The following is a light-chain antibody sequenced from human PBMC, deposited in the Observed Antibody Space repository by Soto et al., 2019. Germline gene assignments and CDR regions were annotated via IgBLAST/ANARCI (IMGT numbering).Light chain of an antibody. V-gene: IGKV1-5*01. J-gene: IGKJ3*01. CDR2: DDS. CDR1: QSISSW. Sequence: DIQMTQSPSTLSASVGDRVTITCRASQSISSWLAWYQQKPGKAPKLLIYDDSSLESGVPSRFSGSGSGTEFTLTISSLQPDDFATYYCNQYNSYLTCGPRPKVDIK. CDR3: NQYNSYLT.